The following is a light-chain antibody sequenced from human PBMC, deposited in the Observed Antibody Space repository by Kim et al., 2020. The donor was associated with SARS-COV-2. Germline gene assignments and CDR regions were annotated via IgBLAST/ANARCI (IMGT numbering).Light chain of an antibody. Sequence: DIQMTQSPSTLSAFVGNRVTITCRASQSVDSWLAWYQQKPGKAPKLLIYQASKLASGVPSRFSGSGSGTDFTLTISNLQPDDSAIYYCKQYKTYWRFGPGTKVDIK. V-gene: IGKV1-5*03. CDR2: QAS. CDR1: QSVDSW. CDR3: KQYKTYWR. J-gene: IGKJ1*01.